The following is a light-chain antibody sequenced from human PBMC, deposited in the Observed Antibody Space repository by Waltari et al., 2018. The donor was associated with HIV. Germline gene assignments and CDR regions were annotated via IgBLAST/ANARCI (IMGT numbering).Light chain of an antibody. Sequence: EILMTQSPVSVSLSPGERATLSCRASQSVGTNLAWYQQMPGQAPRLLMFGATTRASGVPARFSGSGSGTEFTLTISSLQSEDFAIYFCQHYNDWPLTFGGGTKVEI. CDR2: GAT. CDR3: QHYNDWPLT. CDR1: QSVGTN. J-gene: IGKJ4*01. V-gene: IGKV3-15*01.